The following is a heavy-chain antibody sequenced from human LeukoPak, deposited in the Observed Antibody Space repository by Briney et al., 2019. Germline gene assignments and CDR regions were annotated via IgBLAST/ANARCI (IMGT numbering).Heavy chain of an antibody. D-gene: IGHD5-12*01. J-gene: IGHJ4*02. CDR3: AREGDSGYDPDSN. CDR1: GGSISSYY. Sequence: SESLSLTCTVSGGSISSYYWSWIRQHPGKGLEWSGYIYYSGSTYYNPSLKSRVTISVDTSKNQFSLKLSSVTAADTAVYYCAREGDSGYDPDSNWGQGTLVTVSS. V-gene: IGHV4-59*06. CDR2: IYYSGST.